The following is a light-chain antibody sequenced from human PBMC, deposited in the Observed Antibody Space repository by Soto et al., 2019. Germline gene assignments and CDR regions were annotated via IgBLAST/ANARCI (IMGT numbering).Light chain of an antibody. CDR2: DAS. V-gene: IGKV3-11*01. J-gene: IGKJ4*01. CDR3: QQRSNWPLT. Sequence: EIVLTRSPATLSLSPGERATLSCRASQSISNYLAWYQQRPGQAPRLLIYDASNRATGIPARFSGSGSGTDFTLTISRLEPEDFAVYYCQQRSNWPLTFGGGTRVDIK. CDR1: QSISNY.